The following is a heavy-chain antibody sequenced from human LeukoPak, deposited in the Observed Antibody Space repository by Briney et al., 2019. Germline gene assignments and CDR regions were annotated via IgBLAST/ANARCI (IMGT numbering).Heavy chain of an antibody. CDR2: IYHRGST. CDR1: GGSVSSGSYH. CDR3: ARVQLVRTYYFDY. V-gene: IGHV4-61*01. Sequence: PSETLSLTCTVSGGSVSSGSYHWSCIRQPPGKGLEWIGYIYHRGSTNYNPSLKSRVTISVDTSKNQFSLKLSSVTAADTAVYNCARVQLVRTYYFDYWGQGTLVTVSS. J-gene: IGHJ4*02. D-gene: IGHD6-13*01.